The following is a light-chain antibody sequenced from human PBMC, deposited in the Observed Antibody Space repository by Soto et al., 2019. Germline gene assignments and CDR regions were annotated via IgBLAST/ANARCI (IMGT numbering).Light chain of an antibody. J-gene: IGLJ1*01. CDR3: TSYAGSNNYV. Sequence: QSALTQPPSASGSPGQSVTISCTGTSSDVGGYDYVSWYQQHPGKAPKLMIYDVTKRPSGVPDRFSGSKSGNTASLTVSGLQAEDEADYYCTSYAGSNNYVFRTGTTVTVL. CDR2: DVT. V-gene: IGLV2-8*01. CDR1: SSDVGGYDY.